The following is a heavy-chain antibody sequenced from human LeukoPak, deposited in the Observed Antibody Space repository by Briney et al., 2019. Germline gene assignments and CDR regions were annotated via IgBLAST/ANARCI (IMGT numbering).Heavy chain of an antibody. Sequence: PSETLSLTCTVSGGSISSGDYYWSWIRQPPGKGLEWIGYIYYSGSTYYNPSLKSRVTISVDTSKNQFSLKLNSVTAADTAVYYCARERYSYGYQFYFQHWGQGTLVTVSS. CDR3: ARERYSYGYQFYFQH. CDR1: GGSISSGDYY. V-gene: IGHV4-30-4*01. D-gene: IGHD5-18*01. J-gene: IGHJ1*01. CDR2: IYYSGST.